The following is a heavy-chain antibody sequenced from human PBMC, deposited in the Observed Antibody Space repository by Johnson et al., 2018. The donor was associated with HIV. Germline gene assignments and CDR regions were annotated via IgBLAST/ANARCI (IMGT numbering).Heavy chain of an antibody. CDR1: GFTFSSYA. CDR3: AKDPGLGYAFDI. Sequence: QVQLVESGGGVVQPGRSLRLSCAASGFTFSSYAMHWVRQAPGKGLEWVAVISYDGSNKYYADSVNGRFTISRDNSKNTLYLQMNSLRAEDTALYYCAKDPGLGYAFDIWGQGTMVTVSS. D-gene: IGHD3-16*01. V-gene: IGHV3-30*04. CDR2: ISYDGSNK. J-gene: IGHJ3*02.